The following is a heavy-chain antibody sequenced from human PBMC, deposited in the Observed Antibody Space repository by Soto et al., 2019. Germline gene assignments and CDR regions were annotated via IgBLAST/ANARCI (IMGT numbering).Heavy chain of an antibody. V-gene: IGHV3-53*01. D-gene: IGHD3-10*01. CDR2: IYSGGST. CDR3: AASDYYGSGSRLGNYGIDV. J-gene: IGHJ6*02. CDR1: RFKFSSNY. Sequence: GGPLRLSCGASRFKFSSNYIPCVCQSKGKGVKSDTVIYSGGSTYYEDSMKGRFTISRDNSKNTLYLQMNSLRAEDTAVYYCAASDYYGSGSRLGNYGIDVLGQGTTITVS.